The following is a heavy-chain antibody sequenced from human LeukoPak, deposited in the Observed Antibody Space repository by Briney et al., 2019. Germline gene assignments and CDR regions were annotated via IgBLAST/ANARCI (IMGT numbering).Heavy chain of an antibody. CDR3: ARRLALAPHTDWFDA. J-gene: IGHJ5*02. CDR2: ISYTGRI. V-gene: IGHV4-31*03. CDR1: GYSISGGGYW. D-gene: IGHD5-18*01. Sequence: SETLSLTCTVSGYSISGGGYWWSWIRQFPGKGLEWIAYISYTGRIDYNPSLMSRVTMSVDTSKNQFSLKVNSVTAADTAVYYCARRLALAPHTDWFDAWGQGVLVTVSS.